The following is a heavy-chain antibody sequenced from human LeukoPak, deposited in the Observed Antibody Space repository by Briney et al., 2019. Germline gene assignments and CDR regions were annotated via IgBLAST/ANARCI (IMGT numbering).Heavy chain of an antibody. J-gene: IGHJ5*02. V-gene: IGHV1-2*04. CDR2: INPNSGGT. CDR1: GYTFTGYY. Sequence: ASVKVSCKASGYTFTGYYMHWVRQAPGQGLEWMGWINPNSGGTNYAQKFQGWVTMTRDTSISTAYMELSRLRSDDTAVYYCARDPTYYDFWSGYYTKEGFDPWGQGTLVTVSS. D-gene: IGHD3-3*01. CDR3: ARDPTYYDFWSGYYTKEGFDP.